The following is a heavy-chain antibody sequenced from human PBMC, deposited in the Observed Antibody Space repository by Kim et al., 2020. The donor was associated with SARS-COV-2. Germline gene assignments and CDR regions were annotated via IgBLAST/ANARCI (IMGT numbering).Heavy chain of an antibody. CDR1: GYTFTSYY. V-gene: IGHV1-46*01. CDR2: INPSGGST. J-gene: IGHJ6*02. CDR3: AREPSGVIYYYYGMDV. Sequence: ASVKVSCKASGYTFTSYYMHWVRQAPGQGLEWMGIINPSGGSTSYAQKFQGRVTMTRDTSTSTVYMELSSLRSEDTAVYYCAREPSGVIYYYYGMDVWGQGTTVTVSS. D-gene: IGHD3-10*01.